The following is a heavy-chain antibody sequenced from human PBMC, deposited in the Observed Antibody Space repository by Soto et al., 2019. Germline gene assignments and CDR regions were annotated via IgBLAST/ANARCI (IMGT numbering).Heavy chain of an antibody. J-gene: IGHJ4*02. CDR3: AKENGYSSSWFEFDY. CDR2: ISGSGGST. V-gene: IGHV3-23*01. Sequence: EVLLLESGGGLVQPGGSLRLSCAASGFTFSSYAMSWVRQASGKGLEWVSAISGSGGSTYYADSVKGRFTISRDNSKNTLYLQMNSLRAQDTAVYYCAKENGYSSSWFEFDYWGQGTLVTVSS. CDR1: GFTFSSYA. D-gene: IGHD6-13*01.